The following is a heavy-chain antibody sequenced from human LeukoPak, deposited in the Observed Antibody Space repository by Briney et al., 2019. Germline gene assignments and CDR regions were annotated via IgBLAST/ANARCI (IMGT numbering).Heavy chain of an antibody. Sequence: TGGSLRLSRAASGFTFSSYSMNWVRQAPGKGLEWVSSISSSSSYIYYADSVKGRFTISRDNAKNSLYLQMNSLRAEDTAVYYCARGDDFWSGTLRFDPWGQGTLVTVSS. CDR3: ARGDDFWSGTLRFDP. CDR1: GFTFSSYS. CDR2: ISSSSSYI. J-gene: IGHJ5*02. V-gene: IGHV3-21*01. D-gene: IGHD3-3*01.